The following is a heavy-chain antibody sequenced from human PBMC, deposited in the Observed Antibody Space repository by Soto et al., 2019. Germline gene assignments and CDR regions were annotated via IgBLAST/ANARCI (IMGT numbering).Heavy chain of an antibody. D-gene: IGHD3-10*01. CDR3: TVWGSGNDFAAA. Sequence: EVQLVESGGGLVQPGGSLRLSCAASGFTFSDHYMDWVRQAPGKGLEWVGRSKNKADSYTTEYAASVKGRFTISRDGSKNSLFLQMNSLKTEDTAVYYCTVWGSGNDFAAAWGQGILVPVSS. J-gene: IGHJ4*02. CDR1: GFTFSDHY. CDR2: SKNKADSYTT. V-gene: IGHV3-72*01.